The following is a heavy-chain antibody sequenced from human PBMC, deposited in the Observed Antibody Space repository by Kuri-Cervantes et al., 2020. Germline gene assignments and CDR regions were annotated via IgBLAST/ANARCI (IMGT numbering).Heavy chain of an antibody. V-gene: IGHV1-8*01. CDR1: GYTFTSYD. Sequence: ASVKVSCKASGYTFTSYDINWVRQATGQGLEWMGWMTPNNDNTDYAHKFQGRVTMTRNTSIRTAYMELSSLRSEDTAVYYCARDTPPLEMATTDYNYGMDVWGQGTTVTVSS. D-gene: IGHD5-24*01. J-gene: IGHJ6*02. CDR2: MTPNNDNT. CDR3: ARDTPPLEMATTDYNYGMDV.